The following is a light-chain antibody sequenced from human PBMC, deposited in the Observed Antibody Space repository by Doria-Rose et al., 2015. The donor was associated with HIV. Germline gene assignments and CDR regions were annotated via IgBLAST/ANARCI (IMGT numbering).Light chain of an antibody. CDR3: QQSYSIPIS. V-gene: IGKV1-39*01. CDR1: QSISTY. J-gene: IGKJ3*01. Sequence: MTQSPSSLSASVGDRVTISCRASQSISTYLNWYQQKPGRAPKLLIYGASSFQSGVPSRFSGSGSGTDFTHTINSLQLEDFATYYCQQSYSIPISFGPGTKVDIK. CDR2: GAS.